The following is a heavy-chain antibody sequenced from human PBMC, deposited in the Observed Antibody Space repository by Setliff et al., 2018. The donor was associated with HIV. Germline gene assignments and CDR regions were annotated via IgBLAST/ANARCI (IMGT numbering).Heavy chain of an antibody. CDR2: IYYDGRT. V-gene: IGHV4-39*07. CDR1: GGSIRTGAYY. CDR3: ARVGAVSADFDS. D-gene: IGHD3-16*01. Sequence: SETLSLTCTVSGGSIRTGAYYWGWIRQPPGKGLEWIGSIYYDGRTFYKPSLKSRLTISVDTSKNQFSLSLNSVTTADPAVYFGARVGAVSADFDSWGQGTLVTVSS. J-gene: IGHJ5*01.